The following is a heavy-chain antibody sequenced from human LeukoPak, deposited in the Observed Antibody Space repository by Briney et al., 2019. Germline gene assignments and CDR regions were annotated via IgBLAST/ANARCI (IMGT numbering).Heavy chain of an antibody. D-gene: IGHD7-27*01. CDR1: GGSISSGGYS. J-gene: IGHJ4*02. CDR3: ARSLGKLDY. Sequence: SETLSLTCAVSGGSISSGGYSWSWIRQPPGKGLEWIGYIYHSGSTYYNPSLKSRVTISVDRSKNQFSLKLSSVTAADTAVYYCARSLGKLDYWGQGTLVTVSS. V-gene: IGHV4-30-2*01. CDR2: IYHSGST.